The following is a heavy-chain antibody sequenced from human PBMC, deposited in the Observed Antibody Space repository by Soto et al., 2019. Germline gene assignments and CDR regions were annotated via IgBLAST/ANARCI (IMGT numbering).Heavy chain of an antibody. CDR3: ARQDRVVAEGRWFAP. Sequence: SKTLSLTCTVSGYSISSGYHWAWIRQPPGKGLEWLGSVHYSGNTYYNPSLKSRLTISVDKSKNQFSLNLSSVTAADTAVYYCARQDRVVAEGRWFAPWGQGPLVTVSS. CDR2: VHYSGNT. CDR1: GYSISSGYH. V-gene: IGHV4-38-2*02. J-gene: IGHJ5*02. D-gene: IGHD2-15*01.